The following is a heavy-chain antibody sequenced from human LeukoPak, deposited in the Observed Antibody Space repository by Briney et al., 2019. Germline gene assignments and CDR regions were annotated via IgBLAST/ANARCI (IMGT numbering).Heavy chain of an antibody. V-gene: IGHV3-23*01. D-gene: IGHD3-16*01. CDR3: VAWGSLVV. CDR2: LGGSGGT. CDR1: GFTFSSYG. J-gene: IGHJ4*02. Sequence: GGSLRLSCAASGFTFSSYGMSWVRQAPGKGLEWVSSLGGSGGTYYADSVRGRFTISRDNSKNTLYLQMNSLRVEDTAVFYCVAWGSLVVWGQGTLVTVSS.